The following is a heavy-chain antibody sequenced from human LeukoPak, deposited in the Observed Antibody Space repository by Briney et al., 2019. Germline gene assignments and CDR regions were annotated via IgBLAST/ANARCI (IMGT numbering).Heavy chain of an antibody. CDR3: AGRGVASIAMITGGYDY. CDR1: GGSISGYY. V-gene: IGHV4-59*01. J-gene: IGHJ4*02. D-gene: IGHD5-18*01. CDR2: IYYSGST. Sequence: SETLSLTCTVSGGSISGYYWSWIRQPPGKGLEWIGYIYYSGSTNYNPSLKSRVTISVDKSKNQFSLKLSSVTAADTAVYFCAGRGVASIAMITGGYDYWGQGTLVTVSS.